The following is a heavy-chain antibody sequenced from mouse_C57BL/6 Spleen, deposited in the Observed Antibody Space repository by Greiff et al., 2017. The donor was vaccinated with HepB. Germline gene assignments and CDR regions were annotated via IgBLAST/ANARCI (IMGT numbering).Heavy chain of an antibody. Sequence: DVKLQESGPELVKPGASVKISCKASGYSFTGYYMNWVKQSPEKSLEWIGEINPSTGGTTYNQKFKAKATLTVDKSSSTAYMRLKSLTSEDSAVYYCARTPYDYDDYYAMDYWGQGTSVTVSS. CDR1: GYSFTGYY. CDR2: INPSTGGT. CDR3: ARTPYDYDDYYAMDY. V-gene: IGHV1-42*01. D-gene: IGHD2-4*01. J-gene: IGHJ4*01.